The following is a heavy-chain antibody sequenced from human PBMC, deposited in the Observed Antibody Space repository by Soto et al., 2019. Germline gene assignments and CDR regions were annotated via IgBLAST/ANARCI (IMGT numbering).Heavy chain of an antibody. Sequence: ASVKVSCKASGGTFSSYAISWVRQAPGQGLEWMGGIIPIFGTANYAQKFQGRVTITADESTSTAYMELSSLRPEDTAVYYCARVSVVPAAIGYYYYGMDVWGQGTTVTVSS. J-gene: IGHJ6*02. V-gene: IGHV1-69*13. CDR3: ARVSVVPAAIGYYYYGMDV. CDR1: GGTFSSYA. CDR2: IIPIFGTA. D-gene: IGHD2-2*01.